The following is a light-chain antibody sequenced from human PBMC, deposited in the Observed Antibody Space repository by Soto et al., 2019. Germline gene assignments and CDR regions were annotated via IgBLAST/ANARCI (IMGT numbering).Light chain of an antibody. Sequence: QSVLTQPPSASGSPGQSVTISCTGTKSDIGVYDRVSWYQHHPGTAPRLLIYEVAQRPSGVPDRFSGSKSGNTASLTISGLQAADDADYYCRSFAASDTYVLGSGTKLTVL. V-gene: IGLV2-8*01. J-gene: IGLJ1*01. CDR2: EVA. CDR1: KSDIGVYDR. CDR3: RSFAASDTYV.